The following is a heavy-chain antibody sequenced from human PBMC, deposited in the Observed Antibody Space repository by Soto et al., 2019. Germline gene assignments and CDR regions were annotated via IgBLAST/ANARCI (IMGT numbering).Heavy chain of an antibody. CDR2: ISGSGGST. Sequence: GGSLRLSCAASGVPFSSYAMSWVRQAPGKGLEWVSAISGSGGSTYYADSVKGRFTISRDNSKNTLYLQMNSLRAEDTAVYYCAKDIVVVVALGDAFDIWGQGTMVTVSS. CDR1: GVPFSSYA. V-gene: IGHV3-23*01. J-gene: IGHJ3*02. CDR3: AKDIVVVVALGDAFDI. D-gene: IGHD2-15*01.